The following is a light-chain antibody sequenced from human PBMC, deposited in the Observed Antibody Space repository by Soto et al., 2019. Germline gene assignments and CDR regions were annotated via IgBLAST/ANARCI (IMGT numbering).Light chain of an antibody. CDR3: QQYSGASLS. J-gene: IGKJ4*01. Sequence: ETVLTQSPGTLSLSPGERATLSCRASHSVSSNYLSWYQQKPGQAPRLLIYAASSRATGIPDRFSGSGSETDFTLTIRRLEPEDFAVYYCQQYSGASLSVGGGTKVEIK. CDR2: AAS. V-gene: IGKV3-20*01. CDR1: HSVSSNY.